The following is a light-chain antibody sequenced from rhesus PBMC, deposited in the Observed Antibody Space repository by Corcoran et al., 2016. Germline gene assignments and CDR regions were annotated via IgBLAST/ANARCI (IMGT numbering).Light chain of an antibody. J-gene: IGKJ4*01. CDR1: QGITND. CDR2: EAS. Sequence: DIQMTQSPSSLSASVGDRVTITCRASQGITNDLAWYQQKPGETPKLLIYEASSLQSGIPSRFSGSGSGTDVTLTISSLQSEDVATYYCQHYYSTPTFGGGTKVEIK. CDR3: QHYYSTPT. V-gene: IGKV1-25*01.